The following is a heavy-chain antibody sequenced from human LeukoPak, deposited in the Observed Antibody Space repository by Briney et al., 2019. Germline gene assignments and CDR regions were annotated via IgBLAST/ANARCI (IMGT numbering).Heavy chain of an antibody. CDR1: GYTFTGYY. V-gene: IGHV1-2*02. D-gene: IGHD2-15*01. CDR3: ARGGYCSGGSCPFNYFDY. Sequence: ASVKVSCKASGYTFTGYYMHWVRQAPGQGLEGMGWINPNSGGTNYAQKFQGRVTMTRDTSISTAYMELSRLRSDDTAVYYCARGGYCSGGSCPFNYFDYWGQGTLVTVSS. CDR2: INPNSGGT. J-gene: IGHJ4*02.